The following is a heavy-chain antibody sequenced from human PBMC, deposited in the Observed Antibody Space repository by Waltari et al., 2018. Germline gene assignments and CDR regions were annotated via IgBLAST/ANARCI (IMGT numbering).Heavy chain of an antibody. Sequence: EVQLVQSGGEVRKSGESLKISCKAFGYGFSDYLIGWVRQLPGKGLEWMGIIYPGDSDTTYSPSFEGQVTISVDTSIRTAYLHWSSLKATDTAMYYCTTQLHDAFDLWGQGTMVTVSS. CDR2: IYPGDSDT. CDR1: GYGFSDYL. J-gene: IGHJ3*01. CDR3: TTQLHDAFDL. V-gene: IGHV5-51*01.